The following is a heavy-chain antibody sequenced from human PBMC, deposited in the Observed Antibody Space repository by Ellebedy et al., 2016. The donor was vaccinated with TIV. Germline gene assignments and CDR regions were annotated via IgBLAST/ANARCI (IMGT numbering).Heavy chain of an antibody. Sequence: ASVKVSCKASGGTFSSYAISWVRQAPGQGLEWMGRIIPILGIANYAQKFQGRVTITADKSTSTAYMELRSLRSDDTAVYYCARDQGDGYKYAGYWGQGTLVTVSS. J-gene: IGHJ4*02. CDR3: ARDQGDGYKYAGY. D-gene: IGHD5-24*01. V-gene: IGHV1-69*04. CDR1: GGTFSSYA. CDR2: IIPILGIA.